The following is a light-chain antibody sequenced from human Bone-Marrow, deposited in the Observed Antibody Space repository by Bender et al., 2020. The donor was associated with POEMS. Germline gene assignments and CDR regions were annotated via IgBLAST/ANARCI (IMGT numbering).Light chain of an antibody. Sequence: QSALTQPPSASGSPGQSVTISCTGTSNDVGGYDYVSWYQQHPGKAPKLMIYEGTKRPSGVSNRFSGSKSGNTASLTISGLQAEDEADYYCCSYAGSSTFDVVFGGGTKLTVL. CDR1: SNDVGGYDY. V-gene: IGLV2-23*01. CDR3: CSYAGSSTFDVV. CDR2: EGT. J-gene: IGLJ2*01.